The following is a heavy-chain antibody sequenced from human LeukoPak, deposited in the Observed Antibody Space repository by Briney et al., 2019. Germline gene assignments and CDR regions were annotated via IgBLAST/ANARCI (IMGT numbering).Heavy chain of an antibody. J-gene: IGHJ5*02. Sequence: SETLSLTCTVSGYSISSGYYWGWIRQPPGKGLEWIGGIYHSGSTYYNPSLKSRVTISVDTSKNQFSLKLSSVTAADTAVYYCARDTRRRGIVVVPATGSNWFDPWGQGTLVTVSS. CDR1: GYSISSGYY. V-gene: IGHV4-38-2*02. CDR3: ARDTRRRGIVVVPATGSNWFDP. D-gene: IGHD2-2*01. CDR2: IYHSGST.